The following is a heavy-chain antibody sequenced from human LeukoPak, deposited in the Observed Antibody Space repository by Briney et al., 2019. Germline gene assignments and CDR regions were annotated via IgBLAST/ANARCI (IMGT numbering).Heavy chain of an antibody. V-gene: IGHV4-39*07. Sequence: ASETLSLTCTVSGGSISSTNYYWGWIRQPPGKGLEWIGSIYYSGNTYYTPSLKSRVTISVDTSKNQFSLKLSSVTAADTAVYYCARGLGWLLLHDAFDIWGQGTMVTVSS. D-gene: IGHD3-22*01. CDR2: IYYSGNT. CDR1: GGSISSTNYY. J-gene: IGHJ3*02. CDR3: ARGLGWLLLHDAFDI.